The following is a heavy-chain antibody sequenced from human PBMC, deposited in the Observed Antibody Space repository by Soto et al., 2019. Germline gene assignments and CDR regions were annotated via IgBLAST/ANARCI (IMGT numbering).Heavy chain of an antibody. V-gene: IGHV1-3*01. J-gene: IGHJ5*02. CDR3: ARVKASGWLNWFDP. CDR2: INAGNGNT. D-gene: IGHD6-19*01. CDR1: GYTFTSYA. Sequence: ASVKVSCKASGYTFTSYAMHWVRQAPGQRLEWMGWINAGNGNTKYSQKFQGRVTITRDTSTSTAYMELRSLRSDDTAVYYCARVKASGWLNWFDPWGQGTLVTV.